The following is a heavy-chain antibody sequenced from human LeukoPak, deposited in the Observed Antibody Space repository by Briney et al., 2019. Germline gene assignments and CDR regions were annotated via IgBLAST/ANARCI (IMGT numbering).Heavy chain of an antibody. CDR1: GFTSTDYT. V-gene: IGHV3-69-1*01. CDR2: ISTSSNI. CDR3: ARDRSYVGFDC. J-gene: IGHJ4*02. D-gene: IGHD4-23*01. Sequence: GGSLRLSCAASGFTSTDYTINWVRQAPGKGLEWVSSISTSSNIYYADSVKGRFTVSRDNAKNSVYLQTNSLRAEDTAVYYCARDRSYVGFDCWGQGTLVTVSS.